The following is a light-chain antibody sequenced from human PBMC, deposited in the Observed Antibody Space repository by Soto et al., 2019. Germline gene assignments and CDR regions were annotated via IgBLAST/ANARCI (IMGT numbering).Light chain of an antibody. J-gene: IGKJ4*01. Sequence: EIVLTQSPCTLSLSPGERATLSCRASQSVSSSLLAWYQQKPGQAPRLLIYGASSRATGIPDKFRGSGARTDFPRTIGRLEPEDFAVYYCQQYGRSLTFGGGTKVEIK. CDR3: QQYGRSLT. CDR1: QSVSSSL. V-gene: IGKV3-20*01. CDR2: GAS.